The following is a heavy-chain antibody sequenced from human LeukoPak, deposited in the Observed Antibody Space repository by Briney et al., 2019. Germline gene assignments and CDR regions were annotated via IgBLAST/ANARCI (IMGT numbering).Heavy chain of an antibody. V-gene: IGHV1-18*01. J-gene: IGHJ4*02. CDR1: GYTFTSYD. Sequence: ASVKVSCKASGYTFTSYDINWVRQASGQGLEWMGWISAYNGNTNYAQKFQGRVTVTTDTSTSTAYMELRSLRSDDTAVYYCARSSSVTIPGYYFDYWGQGTLVTVSS. CDR3: ARSSSVTIPGYYFDY. CDR2: ISAYNGNT. D-gene: IGHD2-21*01.